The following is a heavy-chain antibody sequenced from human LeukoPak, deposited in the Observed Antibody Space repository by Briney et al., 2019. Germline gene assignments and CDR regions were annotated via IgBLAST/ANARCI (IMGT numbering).Heavy chain of an antibody. J-gene: IGHJ4*02. CDR3: ARYRFGDSPRYFLDY. CDR2: IYYSGST. D-gene: IGHD4-17*01. CDR1: GGSISSGDYY. V-gene: IGHV4-31*03. Sequence: PSQTLSLTCTVSGGSISSGDYYWSWIRQHPGKGLEWIGYIYYSGSTYYNLSLKSRLTISVDTSKNQFSLKVSSVTAADTAVYYCARYRFGDSPRYFLDYWGRGTLVFVSS.